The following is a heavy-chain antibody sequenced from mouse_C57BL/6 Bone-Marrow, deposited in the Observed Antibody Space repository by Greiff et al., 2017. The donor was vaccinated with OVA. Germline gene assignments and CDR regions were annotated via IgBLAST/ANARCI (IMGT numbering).Heavy chain of an antibody. J-gene: IGHJ4*01. CDR3: ARHSYYYGSSSYYYAMDY. D-gene: IGHD1-1*01. CDR2: ISNGGGST. Sequence: EVMLVESGGGLVQPGGSLKLSCAASGFTFSDYYMYWVRQTPEKRLEWVAYISNGGGSTYYPDTVKGRFTISRDNAKNTLYLQMSRLKAEDTDMYYCARHSYYYGSSSYYYAMDYWGQGTSVTVSS. V-gene: IGHV5-12*01. CDR1: GFTFSDYY.